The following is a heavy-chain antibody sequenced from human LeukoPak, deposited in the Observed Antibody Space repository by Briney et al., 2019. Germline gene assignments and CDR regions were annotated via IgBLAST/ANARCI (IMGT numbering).Heavy chain of an antibody. CDR2: ISDSGSTI. CDR3: ARAGVGYCSGTGCYDC. D-gene: IGHD2-2*01. V-gene: IGHV3-11*01. Sequence: GGSLRLSCTASGFTFSDYYMNWIRQAPGKGLEWVSYISDSGSTIYYADSVKGRFTISRDNAKNSLYLQMNSLRAEDTAVYYCARAGVGYCSGTGCYDCWGQGTLVTVSS. CDR1: GFTFSDYY. J-gene: IGHJ4*02.